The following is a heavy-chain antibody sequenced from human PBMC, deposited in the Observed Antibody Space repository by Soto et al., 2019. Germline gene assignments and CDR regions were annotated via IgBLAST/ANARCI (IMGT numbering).Heavy chain of an antibody. CDR2: IIPIFGTA. V-gene: IGHV1-69*01. J-gene: IGHJ6*02. CDR1: GGTFSSYA. Sequence: QVQLVQSGAEVKKPGSSVKVSCKASGGTFSSYAISWVRQAPGQGLEWMGGIIPIFGTANYAQKFQGRVTITADEAKNPAYMKLSTVTAEDTAVYYCATVVGVAATSYCGIDLWGQGTPVTVSS. CDR3: ATVVGVAATSYCGIDL. D-gene: IGHD1-26*01.